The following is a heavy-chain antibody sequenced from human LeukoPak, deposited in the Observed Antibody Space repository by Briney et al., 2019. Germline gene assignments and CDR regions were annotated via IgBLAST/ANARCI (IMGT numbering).Heavy chain of an antibody. Sequence: GGSLRLSCAASGFSFSAYGMHWVRQAPGKGLEWVSVISIDGSNKVYVDSVKGRFTISRDDSKNTLYLQMNSLRAEDTAIYYCARGLLDYGDYYFDFWGQGTLITVS. CDR2: ISIDGSNK. CDR1: GFSFSAYG. J-gene: IGHJ4*02. V-gene: IGHV3-33*05. CDR3: ARGLLDYGDYYFDF. D-gene: IGHD4-17*01.